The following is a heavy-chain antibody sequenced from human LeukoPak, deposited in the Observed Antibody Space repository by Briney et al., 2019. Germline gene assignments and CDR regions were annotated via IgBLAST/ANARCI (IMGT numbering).Heavy chain of an antibody. CDR3: ARNNAMDV. V-gene: IGHV3-7*03. Sequence: GGSLRLSCAAPGFTFSSYWMSWVRQAPGRGPEWVANVNRDGSETYYLDSVKGRFTISKDNAKNSLYLQMNSLRAEDTALYHCARNNAMDVWGQGTTVIVSS. CDR1: GFTFSSYW. CDR2: VNRDGSET. J-gene: IGHJ6*02. D-gene: IGHD2-8*01.